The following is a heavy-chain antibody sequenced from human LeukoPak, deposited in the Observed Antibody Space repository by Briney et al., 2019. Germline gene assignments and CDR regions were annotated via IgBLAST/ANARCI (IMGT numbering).Heavy chain of an antibody. Sequence: PGGSLRLSCAASGFTFSTYTMHWVRQAPGKGLEYVSAISSNGGSTYYANSVRGRFTISRDNSKNTLYLQMGSPRAEDMAVYYCARVGAAAARGYFDCWGQGTLVTVSS. CDR1: GFTFSTYT. CDR2: ISSNGGST. CDR3: ARVGAAAARGYFDC. D-gene: IGHD6-13*01. V-gene: IGHV3-64*01. J-gene: IGHJ4*02.